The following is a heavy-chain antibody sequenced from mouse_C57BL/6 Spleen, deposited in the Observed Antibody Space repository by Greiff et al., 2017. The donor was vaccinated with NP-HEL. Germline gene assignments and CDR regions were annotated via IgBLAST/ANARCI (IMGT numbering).Heavy chain of an antibody. CDR3: ARAQLRPYAMDY. D-gene: IGHD3-2*02. CDR1: GYTFTSYW. J-gene: IGHJ4*01. Sequence: QVQLKQPGAELVRPGSSVKLSCKASGYTFTSYWMHWVKQRPIQGLEWIGNIDPSDSETHYNQKFKDKATLTVDKSSSTAYMQLSSLTSEDSAVYYCARAQLRPYAMDYWGQGTSVTVSS. V-gene: IGHV1-52*01. CDR2: IDPSDSET.